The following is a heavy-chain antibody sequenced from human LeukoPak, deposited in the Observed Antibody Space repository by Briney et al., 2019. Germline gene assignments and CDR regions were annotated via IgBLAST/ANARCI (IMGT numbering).Heavy chain of an antibody. CDR2: IYHSGGT. J-gene: IGHJ6*03. V-gene: IGHV4-38-2*01. Sequence: SETLSLTCAVSGYSISSGYYWGWIRQPPGKGLEWIGSIYHSGGTYYNPSLKSRVTISVDTSKNQFSLKLSSVTAADTAVYYCASLSSWYGVYYYYYMDVWGKGTTVTVSS. CDR3: ASLSSWYGVYYYYYMDV. D-gene: IGHD6-13*01. CDR1: GYSISSGYY.